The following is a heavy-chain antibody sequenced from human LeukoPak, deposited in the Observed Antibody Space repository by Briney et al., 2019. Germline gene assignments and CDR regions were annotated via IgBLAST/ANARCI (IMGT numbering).Heavy chain of an antibody. D-gene: IGHD2-15*01. Sequence: GGSLRLSCTASGFIFNTYAMSWVRQAAGKGLEWVSSINGRGDSTFYADSVKGRFTISRDNSKSTLYLQMNNLRADDTAVYYCAKVLLRALDYMDVWGKGTTVTVSS. CDR1: GFIFNTYA. CDR3: AKVLLRALDYMDV. V-gene: IGHV3-23*01. J-gene: IGHJ6*03. CDR2: INGRGDST.